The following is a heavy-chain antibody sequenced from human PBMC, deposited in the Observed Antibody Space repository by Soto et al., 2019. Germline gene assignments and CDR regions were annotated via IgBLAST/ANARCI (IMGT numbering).Heavy chain of an antibody. CDR2: TTGSGGRT. CDR1: GFTFSSYA. J-gene: IGHJ6*02. V-gene: IGHV3-23*01. D-gene: IGHD2-21*01. Sequence: GWSLRLSCAASGFTFSSYAMSWVRQAPGKGLEWLSATTGSGGRTYYADSVKGRFTISRDSSKDTLYLQMNSLRAEDTAVYYCARSIVSGLMFPPGLDVWGQGTTVTVSS. CDR3: ARSIVSGLMFPPGLDV.